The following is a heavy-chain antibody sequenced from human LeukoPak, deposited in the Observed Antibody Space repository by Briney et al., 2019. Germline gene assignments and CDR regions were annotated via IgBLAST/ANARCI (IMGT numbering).Heavy chain of an antibody. CDR1: GYTFTSYA. J-gene: IGHJ5*02. CDR2: IIPIFGTA. V-gene: IGHV1-69*13. D-gene: IGHD3-10*01. Sequence: SVKVSCKASGYTFTSYAMHWVRQAPGQGLEWMGGIIPIFGTANYAQKFQGRVTITADESTSTAYMELSSLRSEDTAVYYCASWGVVRAHSGFDPWGQGTLVTVSS. CDR3: ASWGVVRAHSGFDP.